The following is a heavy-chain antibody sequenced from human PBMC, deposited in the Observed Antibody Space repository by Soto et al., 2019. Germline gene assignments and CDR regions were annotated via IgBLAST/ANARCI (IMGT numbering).Heavy chain of an antibody. D-gene: IGHD5-18*01. CDR3: ARYTAMDNQFDY. CDR2: IYHSVST. CDR1: GGSISRSKW. J-gene: IGHJ4*02. V-gene: IGHV4-4*02. Sequence: QVQLQESGPGLVKPSGTLSLTCAVSGGSISRSKWWSWVRQPPGKALEWIGEIYHSVSTNYNPSLKSRVNISVDKSMNQFSLKLRSVTAADTAVYYCARYTAMDNQFDYWGQGTLVTVSS.